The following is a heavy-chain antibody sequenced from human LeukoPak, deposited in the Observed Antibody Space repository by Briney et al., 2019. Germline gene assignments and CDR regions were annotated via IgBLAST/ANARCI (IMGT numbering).Heavy chain of an antibody. V-gene: IGHV4-4*07. CDR2: IYPGRST. D-gene: IGHD5-18*01. Sequence: SETLSLTCTVSGDSISSYYWSWIRQPAGKGLEWIGRIYPGRSTNYNPSLKSRVTMSVDTSENQFSLKLSSVTAADTAVYYCATNGPAYSYGPWDDAFDIWGQGTMVTVSS. CDR3: ATNGPAYSYGPWDDAFDI. CDR1: GDSISSYY. J-gene: IGHJ3*02.